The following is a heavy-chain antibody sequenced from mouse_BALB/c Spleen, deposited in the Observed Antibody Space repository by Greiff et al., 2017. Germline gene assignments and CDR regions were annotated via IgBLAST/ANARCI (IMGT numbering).Heavy chain of an antibody. J-gene: IGHJ3*01. CDR1: GYSITSGYY. V-gene: IGHV3-6*01. CDR2: ISYDGSN. CDR3: ARDMITTRFAY. D-gene: IGHD2-4*01. Sequence: EVKLMESGPGLVKPSQSLSLTCSVTGYSITSGYYWNWIRQFPGNKLEWMGYISYDGSNNYNPSLKNRISITRDTSKNQFFLKLNSVTTEDTATYYCARDMITTRFAYWGQGTLVTVSA.